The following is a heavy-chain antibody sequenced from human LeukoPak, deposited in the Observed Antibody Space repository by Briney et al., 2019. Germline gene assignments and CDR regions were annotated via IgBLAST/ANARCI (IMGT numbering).Heavy chain of an antibody. CDR3: ARAGYSSSWFLIGVG. J-gene: IGHJ4*02. V-gene: IGHV1-2*02. CDR1: EYTFTGYY. CDR2: INPNSGGT. Sequence: ASVKVSCKASEYTFTGYYMHWVRQAPGQGLEWMGWINPNSGGTNYAQKFQGRVTMTRDTSISTAYMELSRLRSDDTAVYYCARAGYSSSWFLIGVGWGQGTLVTVSS. D-gene: IGHD6-13*01.